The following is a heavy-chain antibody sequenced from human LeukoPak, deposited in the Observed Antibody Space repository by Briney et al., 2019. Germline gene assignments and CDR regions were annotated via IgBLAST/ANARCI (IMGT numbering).Heavy chain of an antibody. CDR1: GFTFSNYV. Sequence: GGSLRLSCAASGFTFSNYVMHWVRQAPGKGLEWVAVVSYDGSNKYYADSVKGRFTISRDNSKNTLYLQINSLRAEDTAVYYWARAPPRVGPPPGNYGGKEPLVTVP. CDR2: VSYDGSNK. D-gene: IGHD1-26*01. CDR3: ARAPPRVGPPPGNY. J-gene: IGHJ4*02. V-gene: IGHV3-30-3*01.